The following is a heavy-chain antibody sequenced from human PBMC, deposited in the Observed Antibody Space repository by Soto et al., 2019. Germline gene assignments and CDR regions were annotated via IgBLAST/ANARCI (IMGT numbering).Heavy chain of an antibody. CDR1: GGSISSSNW. J-gene: IGHJ6*02. Sequence: SETLSLTCAVSGGSISSSNWWSWVRQPPGKGLEWIGEIYHSGSTNYNPSLKSRVTMSVDKSKNQFSLKLSSVTAADTAVYFCASERVLGYGMDVWGQGTTVTSP. D-gene: IGHD2-8*01. CDR3: ASERVLGYGMDV. V-gene: IGHV4-4*02. CDR2: IYHSGST.